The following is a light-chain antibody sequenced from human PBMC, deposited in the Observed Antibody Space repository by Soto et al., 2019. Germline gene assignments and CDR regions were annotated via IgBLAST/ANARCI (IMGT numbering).Light chain of an antibody. CDR1: QSISSSN. Sequence: EIVLTQSPGTLSLSPGERATLSCRASQSISSSNLAWYQQKPGQAPRLLIYGASSRATGIPDRFSGSGSGTDFTLTIGRLEPEDFATYYCQQSYSTPLTFGGGTKVEIK. CDR2: GAS. CDR3: QQSYSTPLT. J-gene: IGKJ4*01. V-gene: IGKV3-20*01.